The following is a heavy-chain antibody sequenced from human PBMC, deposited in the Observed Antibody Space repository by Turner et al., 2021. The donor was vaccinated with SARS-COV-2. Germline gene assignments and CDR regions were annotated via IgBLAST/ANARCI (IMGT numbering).Heavy chain of an antibody. J-gene: IGHJ4*02. Sequence: QVQLQQWGAGLLKPSETLSLTCAVYGGSFSGYYWSWIRQPPGTGLEWIGEINHSGSTNYNPSLKSRVTISVDTSKNQFSLNLSSVTAADTAVYYCARGGGYSYGALDYWGQGTLVTVSS. D-gene: IGHD5-18*01. CDR3: ARGGGYSYGALDY. CDR2: INHSGST. V-gene: IGHV4-34*01. CDR1: GGSFSGYY.